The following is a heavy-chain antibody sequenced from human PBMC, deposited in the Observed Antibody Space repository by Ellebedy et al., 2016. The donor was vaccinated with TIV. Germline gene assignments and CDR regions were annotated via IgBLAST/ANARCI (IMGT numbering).Heavy chain of an antibody. D-gene: IGHD3-10*01. V-gene: IGHV3-11*06. CDR2: ISRSSDYT. Sequence: GGSLRLSCAASGFTFSDYYMSWIRQAPGKGLEWVSYISRSSDYTKYADSVKGRFTISRDNAKSAVYPQMNSLRAEDTAVYYCAREGPMLRGVIDEDFWGQGTLVTISS. CDR3: AREGPMLRGVIDEDF. CDR1: GFTFSDYY. J-gene: IGHJ4*02.